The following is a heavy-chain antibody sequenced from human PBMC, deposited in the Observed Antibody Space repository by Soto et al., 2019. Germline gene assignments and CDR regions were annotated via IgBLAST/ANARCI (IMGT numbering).Heavy chain of an antibody. Sequence: PGGSLRLSCSASGFTFSISDMHLVRQATGKGLEWVSGIGSAGDPYYAGSVKGRFTISRENAKNSLYLQMNSLRAGDTAVYYCARWNWQQLAFDYWGQGTLVTVSS. CDR2: IGSAGDP. V-gene: IGHV3-13*05. CDR1: GFTFSISD. CDR3: ARWNWQQLAFDY. D-gene: IGHD6-13*01. J-gene: IGHJ4*02.